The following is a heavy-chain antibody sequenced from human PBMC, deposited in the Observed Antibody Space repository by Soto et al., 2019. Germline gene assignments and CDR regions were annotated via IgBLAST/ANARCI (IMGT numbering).Heavy chain of an antibody. CDR2: MYYSGST. V-gene: IGHV4-59*01. CDR3: ARRTLHGYFNY. J-gene: IGHJ4*02. CDR1: GGSISSYY. Sequence: SETLSLTCTGSGGSISSYYWSWIRQPPGKGLEWIGYMYYSGSTNCNPSLKSRGTISVDTSKNQFSLKLKYVTAADTAAYYCARRTLHGYFNYWGQGTLVTVSS.